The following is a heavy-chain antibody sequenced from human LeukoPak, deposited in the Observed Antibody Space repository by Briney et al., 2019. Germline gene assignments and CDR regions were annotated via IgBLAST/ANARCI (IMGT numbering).Heavy chain of an antibody. CDR3: ARDTSGSYYIDY. J-gene: IGHJ4*02. D-gene: IGHD3-22*01. V-gene: IGHV3-21*01. CDR1: GFTLSSYS. CDR2: ISNSGSHI. Sequence: GGPLRLSCAASGFTLSSYSMNWVRQAPGKGLEWVSFISNSGSHIYYADSLKGRFTISRDNARNSLYLQINSLRVEDTAVYYCARDTSGSYYIDYWGQGTLVTVSS.